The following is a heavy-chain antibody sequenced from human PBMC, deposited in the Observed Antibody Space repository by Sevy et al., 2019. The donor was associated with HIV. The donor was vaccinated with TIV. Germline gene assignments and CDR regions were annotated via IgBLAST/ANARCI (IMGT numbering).Heavy chain of an antibody. CDR1: GFTFSSYV. CDR2: ITGSSYST. D-gene: IGHD6-19*01. J-gene: IGHJ4*02. V-gene: IGHV3-23*01. CDR3: AKRGGSGSYYFDN. Sequence: GGPLRPSCAASGFTFSSYVMSWVRQAPGKGLEGVSSITGSSYSTFYADSVKGRFTISRDNSRSTLDLQMNSLRAGDTAVYYCAKRGGSGSYYFDNWGQGTLVTVSS.